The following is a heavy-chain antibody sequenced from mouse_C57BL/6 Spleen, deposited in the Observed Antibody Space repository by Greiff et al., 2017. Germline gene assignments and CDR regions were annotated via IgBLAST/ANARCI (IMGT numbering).Heavy chain of an antibody. J-gene: IGHJ4*01. D-gene: IGHD2-4*01. CDR3: ARWNYDYPYAMDY. CDR2: IYPRSGNT. V-gene: IGHV1-81*01. Sequence: QVQLQQSGAELASPGASVKLSCKASGYTFTSYGISWVKQRTGQGLEWIGEIYPRSGNTYYNEKFKGKATLTADKSSSTAYMELRSLTSEDSAVYFCARWNYDYPYAMDYWGQGTSVTVSS. CDR1: GYTFTSYG.